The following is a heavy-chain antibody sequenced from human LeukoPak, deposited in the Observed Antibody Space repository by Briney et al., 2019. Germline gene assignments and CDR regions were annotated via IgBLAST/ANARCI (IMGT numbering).Heavy chain of an antibody. CDR3: AKGIGADSGSYGYYFDY. J-gene: IGHJ4*02. Sequence: GRSLRLSCAASGSTFDDYAMHWVRHAPGKGLEWVSGISWNSGNIVYADSVKGRFTISRDNAKNSLYLQMNSLRAEDMALYYCAKGIGADSGSYGYYFDYWGQGTLVTVSS. V-gene: IGHV3-9*03. CDR1: GSTFDDYA. CDR2: ISWNSGNI. D-gene: IGHD1-26*01.